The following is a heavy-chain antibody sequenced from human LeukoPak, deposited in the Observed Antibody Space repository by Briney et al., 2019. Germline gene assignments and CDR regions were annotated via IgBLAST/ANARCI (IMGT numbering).Heavy chain of an antibody. J-gene: IGHJ4*02. V-gene: IGHV3-53*01. CDR2: IYSGGRT. CDR3: AKHRFESGGSHSAD. D-gene: IGHD2-15*01. Sequence: GGSLRLSCAASGFTVSSNYMSWVRQAPGKGLEWVSVIYSGGRTYYADSVKGRFTISRDNSKNTLYLQMNSLRDEDTAVYYCAKHRFESGGSHSADWGQGTLVTVST. CDR1: GFTVSSNY.